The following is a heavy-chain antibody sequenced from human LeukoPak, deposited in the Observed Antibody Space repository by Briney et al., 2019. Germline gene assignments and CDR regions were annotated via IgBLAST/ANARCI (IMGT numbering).Heavy chain of an antibody. D-gene: IGHD6-25*01. Sequence: SQTLSLACSVSGAFSSRYYWSWVRQPLGKGLEWLGYIFYSGHSNYNPSLTNRISMSVDTSKAQFSLELTSVTAADTAVYYCARIDPLGFFDQWGRGTLVTVSS. V-gene: IGHV4-59*12. J-gene: IGHJ4*02. CDR2: IFYSGHS. CDR1: GAFSSRYY. CDR3: ARIDPLGFFDQ.